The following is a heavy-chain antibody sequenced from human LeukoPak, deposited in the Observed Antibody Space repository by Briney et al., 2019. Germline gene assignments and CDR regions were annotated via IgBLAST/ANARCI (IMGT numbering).Heavy chain of an antibody. CDR3: ATQTIAGQHPAAGTRYYGMDV. CDR2: IYYSGST. V-gene: IGHV4-39*01. CDR1: GGSISSSSYY. Sequence: SETLSLTCSVSGGSISSSSYYWGWIRQPPGKGLEWIGNIYYSGSTYYNPSLKSRVTISVDTSKNQFSLKLSSVTAADTAVYYCATQTIAGQHPAAGTRYYGMDVWGRGTTVTVSS. J-gene: IGHJ6*02. D-gene: IGHD6-13*01.